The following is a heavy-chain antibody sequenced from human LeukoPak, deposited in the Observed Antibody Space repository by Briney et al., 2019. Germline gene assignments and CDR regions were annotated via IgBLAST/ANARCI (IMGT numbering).Heavy chain of an antibody. CDR2: IWYDGSNK. CDR3: ARGDWSYLDY. D-gene: IGHD1-1*01. CDR1: GFSFSDFG. V-gene: IGHV3-33*01. J-gene: IGHJ4*02. Sequence: GRSLRLSCAASGFSFSDFGMHWVRQAPGKGLEWVAVIWYDGSNKYYADSVKGRFTISRDNSKNTLYLQMNSLRAEDTAVYYCARGDWSYLDYWGQGTLVTVSS.